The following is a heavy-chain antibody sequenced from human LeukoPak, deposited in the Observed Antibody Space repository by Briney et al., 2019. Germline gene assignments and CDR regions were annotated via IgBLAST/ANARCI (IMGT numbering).Heavy chain of an antibody. CDR1: GFTFSCYW. J-gene: IGHJ4*02. CDR2: IKHDGSEK. D-gene: IGHD2-2*01. Sequence: GGSLRLSCVVSGFTFSCYWMSWVRQAPGKGLEWVANIKHDGSEKYYVDSVKGRFTISRDNAKNSVYLQVSSLRAEDTAVYYCARAQPAAIDYWGQGTLVTVSS. V-gene: IGHV3-7*01. CDR3: ARAQPAAIDY.